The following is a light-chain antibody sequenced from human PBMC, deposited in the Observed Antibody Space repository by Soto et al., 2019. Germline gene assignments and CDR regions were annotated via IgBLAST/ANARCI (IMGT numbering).Light chain of an antibody. Sequence: QSVLTQPASVSGSPGQPITISCTGTSSDVGYYNYVSWYQQHPGKAPKLMIYGVRNRPSGVSNRFSGSKSGNTASLTISGLQAEDEADYYCSSYTSSSTYVFGTGTKVTVL. V-gene: IGLV2-14*03. CDR1: SSDVGYYNY. CDR3: SSYTSSSTYV. CDR2: GVR. J-gene: IGLJ1*01.